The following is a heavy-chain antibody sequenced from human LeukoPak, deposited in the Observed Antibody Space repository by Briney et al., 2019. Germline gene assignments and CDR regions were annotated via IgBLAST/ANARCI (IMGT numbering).Heavy chain of an antibody. J-gene: IGHJ4*02. Sequence: GGSLRPSCAFSGITLSNYGMTWVRQAPGKGLEWVAGISDSGGRTNYADSVKGRFTISRDNPKNTLYLQMNSLRAEDTAVYFCAKRGVVIRVILVGFHKEAYYFDSWGQGALVTVSS. D-gene: IGHD3-22*01. CDR1: GITLSNYG. CDR3: AKRGVVIRVILVGFHKEAYYFDS. CDR2: ISDSGGRT. V-gene: IGHV3-23*01.